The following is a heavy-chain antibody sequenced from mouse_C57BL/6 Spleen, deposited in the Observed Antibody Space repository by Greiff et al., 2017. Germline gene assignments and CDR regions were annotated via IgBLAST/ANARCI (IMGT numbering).Heavy chain of an antibody. CDR2: IRNKANGYTT. V-gene: IGHV7-3*01. CDR3: ARYKRMVTTNYAMDD. CDR1: GFTFPDYY. J-gene: IGHJ4*01. D-gene: IGHD2-2*01. Sequence: EVQLMESGGGLVQPGGSLSLSCAASGFTFPDYYMSWVRQPPGKALEWLGFIRNKANGYTTEYSASVKGRFTIARDNSQSILYLQMNALRAEDSASYYCARYKRMVTTNYAMDDWGKGTSVTVSS.